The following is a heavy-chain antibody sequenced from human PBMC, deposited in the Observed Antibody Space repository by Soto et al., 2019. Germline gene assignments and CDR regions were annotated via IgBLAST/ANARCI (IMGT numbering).Heavy chain of an antibody. CDR3: AHEQNYYDSRGYYYPWLDP. Sequence: ASGRTLVNPTQTLTLTCTFSGFSLNTGGLGVGWIRQPPGKALEWLALIYWDDDKRYSPSLKSRLTITKDTSKNQVVLTMTNMDPVDTATYYCAHEQNYYDSRGYYYPWLDPWGQGTLVTVSS. V-gene: IGHV2-5*02. D-gene: IGHD3-22*01. CDR1: GFSLNTGGLG. J-gene: IGHJ5*02. CDR2: IYWDDDK.